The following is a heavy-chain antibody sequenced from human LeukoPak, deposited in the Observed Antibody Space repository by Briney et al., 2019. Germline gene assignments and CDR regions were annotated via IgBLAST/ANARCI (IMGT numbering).Heavy chain of an antibody. CDR2: IYTSGST. V-gene: IGHV4-61*02. CDR3: ARDAFYGDGYKFDY. D-gene: IGHD5-24*01. Sequence: SETLSLTCTVSGGSISSGSYYGSWIRQPAGKGLEWIGRIYTSGSTNYNPSLKSRVTISVDTSKNQFSLKLSSVTAADTAVYYCARDAFYGDGYKFDYWGQGTLVTVYS. J-gene: IGHJ4*02. CDR1: GGSISSGSYY.